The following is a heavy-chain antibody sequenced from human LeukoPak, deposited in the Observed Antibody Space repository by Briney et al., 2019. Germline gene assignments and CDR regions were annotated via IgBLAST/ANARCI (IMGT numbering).Heavy chain of an antibody. Sequence: SETLSLTCTVSGGSISSYYWSWIRQPAGKGLEWIGRIYTSGSTNYNPSLRSRVTMSVDTSKNQFSLKLSSVTAADTAVYYCARGSIFGGVFDYWGQGTLVTVSS. V-gene: IGHV4-4*07. CDR3: ARGSIFGGVFDY. D-gene: IGHD3-3*01. J-gene: IGHJ4*02. CDR2: IYTSGST. CDR1: GGSISSYY.